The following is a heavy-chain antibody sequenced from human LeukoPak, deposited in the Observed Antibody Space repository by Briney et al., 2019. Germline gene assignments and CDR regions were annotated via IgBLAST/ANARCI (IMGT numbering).Heavy chain of an antibody. D-gene: IGHD3-22*01. CDR3: ARSLRYYYDSSGYRSYYGMDV. CDR2: IYYSGST. CDR1: GGSISSYY. V-gene: IGHV4-59*01. Sequence: KASETLFLTCTVSGGSISSYYWSWIRQPPGKGLEWIGYIYYSGSTNYNPSLKSRVTISVDTSKNQFSLKLSSVTAADTAVYYCARSLRYYYDSSGYRSYYGMDVWGQGTTVTVSS. J-gene: IGHJ6*02.